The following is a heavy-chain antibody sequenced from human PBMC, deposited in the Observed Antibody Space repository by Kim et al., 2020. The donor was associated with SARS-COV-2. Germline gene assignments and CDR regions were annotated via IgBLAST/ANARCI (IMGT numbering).Heavy chain of an antibody. CDR2: IYPGDSDT. V-gene: IGHV5-51*01. J-gene: IGHJ6*02. CDR3: ARSTMVRGVLDGMDV. CDR1: GYSFTSYW. Sequence: GESLKISCKGSGYSFTSYWIGWVRQMPGKGLEWMGIIYPGDSDTRYSPSFQGQVTISADKSISTAYLQWSSLKASDTAMYYCARSTMVRGVLDGMDVWGQGTTVTVSS. D-gene: IGHD3-10*01.